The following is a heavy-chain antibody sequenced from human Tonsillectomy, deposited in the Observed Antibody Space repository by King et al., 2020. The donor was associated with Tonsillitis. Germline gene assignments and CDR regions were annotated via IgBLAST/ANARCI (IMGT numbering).Heavy chain of an antibody. D-gene: IGHD3-22*01. CDR1: GGSISSSSYY. V-gene: IGHV4-39*02. Sequence: QLQESGPGLVKPSETLSLTCSVSGGSISSSSYYWGWIRQPPGKGLEWIGSVYYSGSSYYNPSLKSRVTISVDTSKNHFSLKLSSVTAADTAVYYCARNDYYDRSAFDIWGQGTMVTVSS. CDR3: ARNDYYDRSAFDI. J-gene: IGHJ3*02. CDR2: VYYSGSS.